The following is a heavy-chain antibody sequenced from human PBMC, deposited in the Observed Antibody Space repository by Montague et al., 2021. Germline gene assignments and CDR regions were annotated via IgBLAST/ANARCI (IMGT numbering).Heavy chain of an antibody. CDR2: ISVGGTT. CDR3: ATVFILTGYTWDH. D-gene: IGHD3-9*01. Sequence: SETLSLTCAVSGVSISNTYWWTWVRQSPGKGLEWIGEISVGGTTNYNSSFKSRVTMLLDKSKNHYSLRLPSVTAADTAVYYCATVFILTGYTWDHWGQGTLVTVSS. CDR1: GVSISNTYW. J-gene: IGHJ4*02. V-gene: IGHV4-4*02.